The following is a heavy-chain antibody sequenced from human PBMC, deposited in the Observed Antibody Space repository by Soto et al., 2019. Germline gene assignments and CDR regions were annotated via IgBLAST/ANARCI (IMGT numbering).Heavy chain of an antibody. J-gene: IGHJ6*03. D-gene: IGHD1-20*01. CDR1: GGTFSSYT. Sequence: QVQLVQSGAEVKKPGSSVKVSCKASGGTFSSYTISWVRQAPGQGLEWMGRIIPILGIANYAQKFQGRATITADKSTSTAYMELSSLRSEDTAVYYCARGITGTASYYYCYMDVWGKGTTVTVSS. V-gene: IGHV1-69*02. CDR2: IIPILGIA. CDR3: ARGITGTASYYYCYMDV.